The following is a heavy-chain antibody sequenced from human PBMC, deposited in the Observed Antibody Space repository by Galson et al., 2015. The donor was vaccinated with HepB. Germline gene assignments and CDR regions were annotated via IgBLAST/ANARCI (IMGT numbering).Heavy chain of an antibody. V-gene: IGHV1-18*01. CDR1: GYTFNNYD. J-gene: IGHJ1*01. D-gene: IGHD5/OR15-5a*01. CDR2: ITADNGDT. CDR3: ARIECVSRSFHH. Sequence: SVKVSCKASGYTFNNYDITWVRQVPGQGLEWMGRITADNGDTNYAQKFQGRVTMTTDTSTSTAYMSLRSLRSDDTAVFFCARIECVSRSFHHWGQGTLVIVSS.